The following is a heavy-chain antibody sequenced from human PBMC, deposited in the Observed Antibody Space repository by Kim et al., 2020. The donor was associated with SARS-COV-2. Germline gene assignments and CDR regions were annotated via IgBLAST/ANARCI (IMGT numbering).Heavy chain of an antibody. J-gene: IGHJ4*02. CDR1: GFSFSNAW. Sequence: GESLRLSCVASGFSFSNAWMSWVRQAPGKGLEWVGRIISEAAGGTTAYAAPVRGRFTISRDDSENTAYLEMDSLKIEDTAVYYCTTDPGDAYGFGPGFWGQGTPVTVSS. CDR2: IISEAAGGTT. CDR3: TTDPGDAYGFGPGF. D-gene: IGHD3-16*01. V-gene: IGHV3-15*01.